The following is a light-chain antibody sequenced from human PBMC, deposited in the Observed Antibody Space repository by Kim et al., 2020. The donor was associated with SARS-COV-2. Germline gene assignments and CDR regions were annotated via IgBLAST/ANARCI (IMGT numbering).Light chain of an antibody. CDR2: RDK. Sequence: SPGQKARSTCYGDSLPKQFAYWYQQRPGRAPLLVLYRDKERPSWIPERFSGSRSGTTVTLTISGVQAEDEADYFCQSADISGTSWIFGGGTQLTVL. CDR1: SLPKQF. V-gene: IGLV3-25*03. CDR3: QSADISGTSWI. J-gene: IGLJ2*01.